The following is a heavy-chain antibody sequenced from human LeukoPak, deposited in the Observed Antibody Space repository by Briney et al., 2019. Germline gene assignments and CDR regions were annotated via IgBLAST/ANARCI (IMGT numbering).Heavy chain of an antibody. D-gene: IGHD6-19*01. CDR3: ARVRAVAGTPFDY. V-gene: IGHV4-38-2*02. CDR1: GYSISSGYY. Sequence: SETLSLTCTVSGYSISSGYYWGWIRQPPGKGLEWIGNIYPTGSTYYNPSLKSRVTISLDTSKNQFSLKVRSVTAADTAVYYCARVRAVAGTPFDYWAREPWSPSPQ. J-gene: IGHJ4*02. CDR2: IYPTGST.